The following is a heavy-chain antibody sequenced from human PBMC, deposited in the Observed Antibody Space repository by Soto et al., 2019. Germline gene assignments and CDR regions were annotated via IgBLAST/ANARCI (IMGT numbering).Heavy chain of an antibody. CDR2: FDPEDGET. CDR1: GYTLTELS. Sequence: ASVKVSCKVSGYTLTELSMHWVRQAPGKGLEWMGGFDPEDGETIYAQKFQGRVTMTEDTSTDTAYMELSSLRSEDTAVYYCATGVGATLHFDSWGQGTPVTVSS. CDR3: ATGVGATLHFDS. D-gene: IGHD1-26*01. J-gene: IGHJ4*02. V-gene: IGHV1-24*01.